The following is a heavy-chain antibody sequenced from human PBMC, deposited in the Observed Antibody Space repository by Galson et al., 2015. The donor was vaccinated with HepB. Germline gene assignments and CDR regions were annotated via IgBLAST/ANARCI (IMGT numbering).Heavy chain of an antibody. CDR3: ARLDYSYAMDV. Sequence: ETLSLTCTVSGGSISSNNYYWGWIRQPPGKGLEWIGSIYYSGSTYYNPSLKSRVTISVDTSKNQFSLKLSSVTAADTAVYYCARLDYSYAMDVWGQGTTVTVSS. CDR2: IYYSGST. J-gene: IGHJ6*02. V-gene: IGHV4-39*01. CDR1: GGSISSNNYY.